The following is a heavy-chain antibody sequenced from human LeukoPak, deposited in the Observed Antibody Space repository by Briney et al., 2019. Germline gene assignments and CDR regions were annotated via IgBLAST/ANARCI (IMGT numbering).Heavy chain of an antibody. CDR1: GGSISSYY. V-gene: IGHV4-59*01. CDR2: IYDSGST. J-gene: IGHJ3*02. Sequence: SETLSLTCTVSGGSISSYYWSWIRQPPGKGLEWIGYIYDSGSTNYNPSLKSRVTISVDTSKNQFSLKLSSVTAADTAVFYCASLTTADAFDIWGQGTMVAVSS. D-gene: IGHD3-22*01. CDR3: ASLTTADAFDI.